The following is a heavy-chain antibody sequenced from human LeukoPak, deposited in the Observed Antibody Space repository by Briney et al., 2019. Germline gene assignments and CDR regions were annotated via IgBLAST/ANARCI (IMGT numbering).Heavy chain of an antibody. CDR2: ISSSSSYI. D-gene: IGHD2-15*01. J-gene: IGHJ4*02. CDR1: GFTFSSYS. CDR3: ARVRGGSCCLLDY. V-gene: IGHV3-21*01. Sequence: AGGSLRPSCAASGFTFSSYSMNWVRQAPGKGLEWVSSISSSSSYIYYADSVKGRFTISRDNAKNSLYLQMNSLRAEDTAVYYCARVRGGSCCLLDYWGQGTLVTVSS.